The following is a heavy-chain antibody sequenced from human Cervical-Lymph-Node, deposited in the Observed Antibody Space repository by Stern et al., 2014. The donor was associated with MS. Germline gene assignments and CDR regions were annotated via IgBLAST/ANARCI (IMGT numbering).Heavy chain of an antibody. J-gene: IGHJ4*02. Sequence: MQLVESGGGVVQPGRSLRLSCTASGFTFSSYGMHWVRQAPGQVLEWVAVISNDGNNKYYADSVKGRFTISRDNSKNTLYLQMHSLRSEDTAVFYCAKDATMATPSGFFDYWGQGNMVTVSS. V-gene: IGHV3-30*18. CDR2: ISNDGNNK. CDR1: GFTFSSYG. D-gene: IGHD5-24*01. CDR3: AKDATMATPSGFFDY.